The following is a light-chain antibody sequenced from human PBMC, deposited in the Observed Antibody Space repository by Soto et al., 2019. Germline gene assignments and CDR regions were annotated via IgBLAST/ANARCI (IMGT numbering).Light chain of an antibody. CDR2: DVS. V-gene: IGLV2-14*03. CDR1: SSDVGGYSF. CDR3: SSYTNSTTHVV. Sequence: QSALTQPASVSGSPGQSITISCTGTSSDVGGYSFVSWYQHHPGKVPKLMIYDVSNRPSGVSNRFSGSKSGNTASLTISGLQAEDEADYYCSSYTNSTTHVVFGGGTQLTVL. J-gene: IGLJ2*01.